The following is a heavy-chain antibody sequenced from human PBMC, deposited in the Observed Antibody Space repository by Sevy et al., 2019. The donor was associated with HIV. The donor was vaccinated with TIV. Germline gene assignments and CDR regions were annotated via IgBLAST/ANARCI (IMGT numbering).Heavy chain of an antibody. CDR1: GFSFSNSA. CDR3: VKDPDYNFWRGDYGMDV. CDR2: ISSDGVST. Sequence: GGSLRLSCSGSGFSFSNSAMNWVRQTPGKGLKYVSAISSDGVSTYYTYSVRGRFTISRDNSKNTLYLQMSSLRVEDTAVYYCVKDPDYNFWRGDYGMDVWGQGTTVTSP. J-gene: IGHJ6*02. D-gene: IGHD3-3*01. V-gene: IGHV3-64D*06.